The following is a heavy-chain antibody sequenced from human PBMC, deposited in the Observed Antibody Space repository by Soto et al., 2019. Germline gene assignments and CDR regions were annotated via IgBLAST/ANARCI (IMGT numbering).Heavy chain of an antibody. CDR1: GFTFSSYA. D-gene: IGHD6-6*01. CDR2: ISGSGGST. J-gene: IGHJ6*02. CDR3: AKTNIAARHYYYGMDV. Sequence: VQLLESGGGLVQPGGSLRLSCAASGFTFSSYAMSWVRQAPGKGLEWVSAISGSGGSTYYADSVKGRFTISRDNSKNTLYLQMNSLRAEDTAVYYCAKTNIAARHYYYGMDVWGQGTTVTVSS. V-gene: IGHV3-23*01.